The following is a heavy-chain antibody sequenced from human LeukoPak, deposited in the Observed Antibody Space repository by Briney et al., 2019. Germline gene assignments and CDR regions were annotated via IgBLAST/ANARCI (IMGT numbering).Heavy chain of an antibody. CDR3: ARGDCSGGSCYSGY. J-gene: IGHJ4*02. Sequence: SETLSLTCAVYGGSFSGYYSSWIRQPPGKGLEWIGEINHSGSTNYNPSLKSRVTISVDTSKNQFSLKLSSVTAADTAVYYCARGDCSGGSCYSGYWGQGTLVTVSS. V-gene: IGHV4-34*01. CDR1: GGSFSGYY. CDR2: INHSGST. D-gene: IGHD2-15*01.